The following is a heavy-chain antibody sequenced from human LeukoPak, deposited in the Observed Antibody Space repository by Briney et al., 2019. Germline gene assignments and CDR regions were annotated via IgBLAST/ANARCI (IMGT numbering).Heavy chain of an antibody. J-gene: IGHJ4*02. CDR2: ISYDGSNK. D-gene: IGHD1-26*01. CDR3: ARDGAAGKGFGELLHY. Sequence: PGGSLRLSCAASGFTFSSYAMHWVRQAPGKGLEWVAVISYDGSNKYYADSVKGRFTISRDNSKNTLYLQMNSLRAEDTAVYYCARDGAAGKGFGELLHYWGQGTLVTVSS. CDR1: GFTFSSYA. V-gene: IGHV3-30-3*01.